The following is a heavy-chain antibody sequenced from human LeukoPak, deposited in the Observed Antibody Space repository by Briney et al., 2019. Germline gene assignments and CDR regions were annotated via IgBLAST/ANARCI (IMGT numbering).Heavy chain of an antibody. CDR2: INPNSGGT. V-gene: IGHV1-2*02. CDR3: ARTYSAYSSDSEFDH. CDR1: GYTFTGYY. D-gene: IGHD6-25*01. Sequence: ASVKVSCKASGYTFTGYYMHWVRQAPGQGLEWMGWINPNSGGTNYAQHLQGRVTMTTDTSTSTAYMELRSLRSDDTAVYYCARTYSAYSSDSEFDHWGQGTLVTVSS. J-gene: IGHJ4*02.